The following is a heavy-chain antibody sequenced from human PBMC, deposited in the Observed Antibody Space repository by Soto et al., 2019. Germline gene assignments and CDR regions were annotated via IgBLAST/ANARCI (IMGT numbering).Heavy chain of an antibody. CDR3: ARDQYSSGWLDY. J-gene: IGHJ4*02. Sequence: SETLSLTCTVSGGSISSYYWIWIRQPPGKGLEWIGYIYYSGSTNYNPSLKSRVTISVDTSKNQSSLKLSSVTAADTAVYYCARDQYSSGWLDYWGQGTLVTVSS. CDR1: GGSISSYY. CDR2: IYYSGST. V-gene: IGHV4-59*01. D-gene: IGHD6-19*01.